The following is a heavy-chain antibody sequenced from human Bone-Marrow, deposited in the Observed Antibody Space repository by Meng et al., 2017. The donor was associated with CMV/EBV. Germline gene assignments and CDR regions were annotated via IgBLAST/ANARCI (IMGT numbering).Heavy chain of an antibody. D-gene: IGHD1-14*01. CDR1: GFTFDDYT. J-gene: IGHJ4*02. CDR3: AKDMGLARRNHFDY. Sequence: GESLKISCAASGFTFDDYTMHWVRQAPGKGLEWVSLITWDGGNTYYADSVKGRFTISRDNNKNSLYLQMNSLRTEDTALYYCAKDMGLARRNHFDYWGQGTLVTVSS. V-gene: IGHV3-43*01. CDR2: ITWDGGNT.